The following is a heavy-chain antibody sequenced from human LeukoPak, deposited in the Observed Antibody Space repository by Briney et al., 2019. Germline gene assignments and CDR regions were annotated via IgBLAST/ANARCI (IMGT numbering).Heavy chain of an antibody. CDR2: IYYSGST. D-gene: IGHD3-10*01. CDR1: GGSISSGDYY. Sequence: PSQTLSLTCTVSGGSISSGDYYWSWIRQPPGKGLEWIGYIYYSGSTYYNPSLKSRVTISVATSKNQFSLKLSSVTAADTAVYYCAREPPGREYFDYWGQGTLVTVSS. J-gene: IGHJ4*02. V-gene: IGHV4-30-4*01. CDR3: AREPPGREYFDY.